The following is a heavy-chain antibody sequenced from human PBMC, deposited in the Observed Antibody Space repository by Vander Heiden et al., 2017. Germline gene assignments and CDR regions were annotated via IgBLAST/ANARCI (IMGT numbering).Heavy chain of an antibody. Sequence: EVQLLESGGGLVQPGGSLRLSCAASGFTFSSYVMSWVRQAPGKGLEWVSIISDNGGSTYYSDSVKGRFTISRDNSKNTLSLQMNSLRAEDTAVYHCAVTPRSTGVGTTGGDYWGQGTLVTVSS. J-gene: IGHJ4*02. V-gene: IGHV3-23*01. CDR3: AVTPRSTGVGTTGGDY. D-gene: IGHD1-26*01. CDR1: GFTFSSYV. CDR2: ISDNGGST.